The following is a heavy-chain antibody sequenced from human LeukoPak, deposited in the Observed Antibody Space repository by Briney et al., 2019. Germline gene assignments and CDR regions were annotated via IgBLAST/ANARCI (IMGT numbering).Heavy chain of an antibody. J-gene: IGHJ4*02. CDR1: GFTFSNDW. CDR2: LYSEGGRT. CDR3: ASSGSYRFDY. V-gene: IGHV3-74*01. Sequence: GGSLRLSCVASGFTFSNDWMRWVRQAPGKGLVWVSRLYSEGGRTYYADPVKGRFTISRDNAKNTLYLQMNSLRVEDTAVYYCASSGSYRFDYWGQGTLVTVSS. D-gene: IGHD1-26*01.